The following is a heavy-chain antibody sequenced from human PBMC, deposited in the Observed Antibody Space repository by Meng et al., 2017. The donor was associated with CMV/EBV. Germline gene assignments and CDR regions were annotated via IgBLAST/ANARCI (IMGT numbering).Heavy chain of an antibody. CDR1: GGTFSSYA. CDR2: IIPILGIA. Sequence: SVKVSCKASGGTFSSYAISWVRQAPGQGLDWMGGIIPILGIANYAQKFQGRVTITADKSTSTAYMELSSLRSEDTAVYYCARDAGTFLAYRGYFDYWGQGTLVTVSS. CDR3: ARDAGTFLAYRGYFDY. J-gene: IGHJ4*02. D-gene: IGHD3-3*02. V-gene: IGHV1-69*10.